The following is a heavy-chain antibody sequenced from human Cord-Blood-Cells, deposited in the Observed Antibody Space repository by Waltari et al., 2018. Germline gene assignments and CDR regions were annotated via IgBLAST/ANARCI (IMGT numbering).Heavy chain of an antibody. V-gene: IGHV4-39*01. Sequence: QLQLQESGPGLVKPSETLSLTCTVSGGSISSSSYYWGWIRQPPGKGLEWIGCIYYSESTYYTPPLKSRVTIAVDTSKNQCSLKLSSVTAADTAVYYCVRRVGYCSSTSCYDAFDIWGQGAMVTVSS. J-gene: IGHJ3*02. CDR1: GGSISSSSYY. CDR3: VRRVGYCSSTSCYDAFDI. CDR2: IYYSEST. D-gene: IGHD2-2*01.